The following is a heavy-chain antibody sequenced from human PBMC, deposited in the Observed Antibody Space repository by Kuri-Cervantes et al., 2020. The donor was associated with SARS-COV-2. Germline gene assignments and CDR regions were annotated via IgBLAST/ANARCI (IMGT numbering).Heavy chain of an antibody. CDR1: GYTFTSYY. CDR2: INPNNGDT. V-gene: IGHV1-2*02. CDR3: ARDRTGATGSAGDAFDI. J-gene: IGHJ3*02. D-gene: IGHD6-25*01. Sequence: ASVKVSCKASGYTFTSYYMHWVRQAPGQGLEWMGWINPNNGDTNYAQKFQGRVTMTRDTSISTAYMELSRLRSADTAVYYCARDRTGATGSAGDAFDIWGQGTMVTVSS.